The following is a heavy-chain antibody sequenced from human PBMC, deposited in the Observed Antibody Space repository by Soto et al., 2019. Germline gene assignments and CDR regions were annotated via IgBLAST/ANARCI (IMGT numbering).Heavy chain of an antibody. Sequence: EVQLVESGGGSVQPGGSLRLSCAASGFTFSSSEMNWVRQAPGKGLEWVSDISSSGSTIYYADSVKGRFTISRDNAKNSLYLQMNSLRAEDTAVYYCARPSIAVAGAFDYWGQGTLVTVSS. CDR3: ARPSIAVAGAFDY. CDR2: ISSSGSTI. CDR1: GFTFSSSE. D-gene: IGHD6-19*01. V-gene: IGHV3-48*03. J-gene: IGHJ4*02.